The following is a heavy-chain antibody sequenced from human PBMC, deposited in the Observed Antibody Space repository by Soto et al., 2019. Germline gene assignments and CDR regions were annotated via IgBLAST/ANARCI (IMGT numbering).Heavy chain of an antibody. CDR1: GFTFSNYG. CDR2: ISYDGTNE. Sequence: QVQLVESGGGVVQPGRSRRLSCAASGFTFSNYGMHWVRQAPGKGLEWVAAISYDGTNEYYADSVKGRFTISRDDTENTLFVQMNSLRPEDTAVYYCANDLETFGGPFGSDIWGQGTRVTVSS. D-gene: IGHD3-10*01. V-gene: IGHV3-30*18. J-gene: IGHJ3*02. CDR3: ANDLETFGGPFGSDI.